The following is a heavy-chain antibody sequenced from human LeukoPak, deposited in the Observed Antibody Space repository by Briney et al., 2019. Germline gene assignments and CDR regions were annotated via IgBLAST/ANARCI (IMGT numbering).Heavy chain of an antibody. J-gene: IGHJ4*02. CDR2: SKNRAMSHAT. CDR3: TRGIYYSRAYYFEY. CDR1: GFSFSDHY. V-gene: IGHV3-72*01. D-gene: IGHD3-22*01. Sequence: GGSLRLSCVASGFSFSDHYMDWVRQAPGKGLEWVGRSKNRAMSHATEYAASVQGRFTISRDESRKLLYLQMNSLKTDDTAMYYCTRGIYYSRAYYFEYWGQGTLVTVSS.